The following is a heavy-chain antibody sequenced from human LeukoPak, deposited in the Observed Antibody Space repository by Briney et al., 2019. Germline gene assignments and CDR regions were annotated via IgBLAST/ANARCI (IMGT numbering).Heavy chain of an antibody. D-gene: IGHD3-16*01. CDR3: ARALWGLRNNWFDP. J-gene: IGHJ5*02. CDR2: INHSGST. Sequence: SETLSLTCAVYGGSFSGYYWSWIRQPPGKGLEWIGEINHSGSTNYNPSLKSRVTISVDASKNQFSLKLSSVTAPDTAVYYCARALWGLRNNWFDPWGQGTLVTVSS. V-gene: IGHV4-34*01. CDR1: GGSFSGYY.